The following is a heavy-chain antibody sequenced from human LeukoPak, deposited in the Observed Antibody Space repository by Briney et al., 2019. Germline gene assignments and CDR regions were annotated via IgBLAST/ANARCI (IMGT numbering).Heavy chain of an antibody. Sequence: PSETLSPTCTVSGGSITSPSNYWGWIRQPPGKGLEWIGSIYFDGNTYYNPSLKSRVTVSVDTSKRQFSLKLTSVTAADTGVYYCASTRVRAAIITNYFDYWGQGTLVTVSS. J-gene: IGHJ4*02. CDR3: ASTRVRAAIITNYFDY. D-gene: IGHD3-10*01. CDR2: IYFDGNT. CDR1: GGSITSPSNY. V-gene: IGHV4-39*01.